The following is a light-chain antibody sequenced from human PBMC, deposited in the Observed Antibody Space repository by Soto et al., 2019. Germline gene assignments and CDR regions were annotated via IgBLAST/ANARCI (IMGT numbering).Light chain of an antibody. J-gene: IGKJ1*01. CDR3: QQYNNWPPIT. Sequence: ETVMTQSPATLSVSPGERVTLSCRASQNVRSNLAWYQQKLGQAPRLLIYGASTRATGIPARFSGSGSGTEFTLTISSLPSEDFAVYYCQQYNNWPPITFGQGTKVEIK. CDR2: GAS. V-gene: IGKV3-15*01. CDR1: QNVRSN.